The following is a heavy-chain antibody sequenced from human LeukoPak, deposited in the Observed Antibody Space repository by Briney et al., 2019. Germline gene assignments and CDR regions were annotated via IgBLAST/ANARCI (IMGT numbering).Heavy chain of an antibody. D-gene: IGHD6-19*01. Sequence: ASVKVSCKASGYTFTSYGISWVRQAPGQGLEWMGWISAYNGNTNYAQKPQGRVTMTTDTSTSTAYMELRSLRSDDTAVYYCARDRSGWRYNWFDPWGQGTLVTVPS. CDR2: ISAYNGNT. J-gene: IGHJ5*02. CDR3: ARDRSGWRYNWFDP. V-gene: IGHV1-18*01. CDR1: GYTFTSYG.